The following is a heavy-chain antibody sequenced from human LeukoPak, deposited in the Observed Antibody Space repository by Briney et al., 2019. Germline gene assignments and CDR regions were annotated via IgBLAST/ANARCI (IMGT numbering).Heavy chain of an antibody. V-gene: IGHV4-4*02. D-gene: IGHD1-26*01. Sequence: PSGALSLTRGVSGGSLTSTIWWSWVPQPPGQGLEWIGVVSLSGLINYNQSLSSRVIMALDTSKNHLSLHLTSVAAADTAVYYCSRESGAFSPFGYWGQGYLVTVLS. CDR1: GGSLTSTIW. J-gene: IGHJ4*02. CDR2: VSLSGLI. CDR3: SRESGAFSPFGY.